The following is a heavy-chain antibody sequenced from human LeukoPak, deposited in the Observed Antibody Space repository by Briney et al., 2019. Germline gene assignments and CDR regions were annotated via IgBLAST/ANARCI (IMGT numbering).Heavy chain of an antibody. J-gene: IGHJ4*02. CDR3: APRYSFGSIYHFDY. Sequence: QTGGSLRLSCAASGFIFSNYGMNWVRQAPGKGLEWVSGISGSGDSTYYADSVKGRFTISRDNSKNTLYLQMNSLRAEDAAVYYCAPRYSFGSIYHFDYWGQGTLVTVSS. D-gene: IGHD5-18*01. V-gene: IGHV3-23*01. CDR1: GFIFSNYG. CDR2: ISGSGDST.